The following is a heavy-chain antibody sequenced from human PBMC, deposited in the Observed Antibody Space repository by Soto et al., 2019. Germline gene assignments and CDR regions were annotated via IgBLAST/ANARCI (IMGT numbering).Heavy chain of an antibody. Sequence: GASVKVSCKASGGTFSSYAISWVRQAPGQGLEWMGGIIPIFGTANYAQKFQGRVTITADESTSTAYMELSSLRSEDTAVYYCALQRGFYDSSGPFDYWGQGTLVTVSS. CDR2: IIPIFGTA. D-gene: IGHD3-22*01. J-gene: IGHJ4*02. CDR1: GGTFSSYA. V-gene: IGHV1-69*13. CDR3: ALQRGFYDSSGPFDY.